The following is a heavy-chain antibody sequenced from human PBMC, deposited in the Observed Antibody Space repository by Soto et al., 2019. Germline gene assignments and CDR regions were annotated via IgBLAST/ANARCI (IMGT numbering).Heavy chain of an antibody. CDR3: VSGYDTDY. CDR2: INSDGSST. D-gene: IGHD5-12*01. Sequence: EVQLVESGGGLVQPGGSLRLSCAASGFTFSSYWMHWVRQAPGKGLVWVSRINSDGSSTSYADSVKGRFTISRDNARNTLYLQMSSLRAEDMAVYYCVSGYDTDYWREGTMIMVTS. J-gene: IGHJ4*02. V-gene: IGHV3-74*01. CDR1: GFTFSSYW.